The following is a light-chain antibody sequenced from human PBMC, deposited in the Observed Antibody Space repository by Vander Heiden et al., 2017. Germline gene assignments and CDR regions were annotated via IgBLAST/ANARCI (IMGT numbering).Light chain of an antibody. CDR3: QSYDSSLSAYV. CDR1: SSTIGAGYD. J-gene: IGLJ2*01. Sequence: QSVLPQPPSVSGAPGQRVTIPCTGSSSTIGAGYDVHWSRHLPGKAPKLLMYGNTNRPSGVPDRCSGAKSGASAALAITGLQAADEADYSCQSYDSSLSAYVFGGGTKLTVL. V-gene: IGLV1-40*01. CDR2: GNT.